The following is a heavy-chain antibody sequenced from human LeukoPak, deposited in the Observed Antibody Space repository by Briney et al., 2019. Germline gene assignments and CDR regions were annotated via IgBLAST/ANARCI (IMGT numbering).Heavy chain of an antibody. Sequence: GGSVKISCQASGYTFSSYYLHWVRQAPGQGLEWMGLINPSGGASSFAQKFRGRVTMTRDMSTGTDFMYLRSLRSDDTAVYFCARNCYDTAGHFGYWGQGTLVTVSS. J-gene: IGHJ4*02. D-gene: IGHD3-3*01. V-gene: IGHV1-46*01. CDR3: ARNCYDTAGHFGY. CDR1: GYTFSSYY. CDR2: INPSGGAS.